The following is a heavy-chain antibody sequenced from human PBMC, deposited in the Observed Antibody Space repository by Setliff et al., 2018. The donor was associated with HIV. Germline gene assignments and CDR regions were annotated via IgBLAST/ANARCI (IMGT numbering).Heavy chain of an antibody. CDR3: ARDVSSSYYFQH. J-gene: IGHJ1*01. D-gene: IGHD6-13*01. Sequence: PSETLSLTCTVSGGSISSGSYYWSWLRQPAGKGLEWIGRIYTSGSTNYNPSLKSRVTISIDTSNNQFSLKLSSMTAADTAVYYWARDVSSSYYFQHWGQGTLVTVSS. V-gene: IGHV4-61*02. CDR2: IYTSGST. CDR1: GGSISSGSYY.